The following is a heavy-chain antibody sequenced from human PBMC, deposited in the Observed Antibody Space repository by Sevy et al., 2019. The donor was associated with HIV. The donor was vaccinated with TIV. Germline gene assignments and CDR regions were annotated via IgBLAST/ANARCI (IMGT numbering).Heavy chain of an antibody. J-gene: IGHJ3*02. D-gene: IGHD1-26*01. CDR3: AKDSRGSYYGGAFDI. V-gene: IGHV3-23*01. CDR2: ISGSGGST. CDR1: GFTFSSYA. Sequence: GGSLRPSCAASGFTFSSYAMSWVRQAPGKGLEWVSAISGSGGSTYYADSVKGRFTISRDNSKNTLYLQMNSLRAEDTAVYYCAKDSRGSYYGGAFDIWGQGTMVTVSS.